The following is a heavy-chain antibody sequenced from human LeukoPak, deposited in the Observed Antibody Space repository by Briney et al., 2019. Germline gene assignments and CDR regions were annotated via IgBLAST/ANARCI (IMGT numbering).Heavy chain of an antibody. V-gene: IGHV1-46*01. Sequence: ASVKVSCKASGYTFTSYYMHWVRQAPGQGLGWMGIINPSGGSASYAQKFQGRVTMTRDTSTSTVYMELSSLRSDDTAVYYCASGDYGDPPLNYWGQGTLVTVSS. CDR3: ASGDYGDPPLNY. CDR1: GYTFTSYY. D-gene: IGHD4-17*01. J-gene: IGHJ4*02. CDR2: INPSGGSA.